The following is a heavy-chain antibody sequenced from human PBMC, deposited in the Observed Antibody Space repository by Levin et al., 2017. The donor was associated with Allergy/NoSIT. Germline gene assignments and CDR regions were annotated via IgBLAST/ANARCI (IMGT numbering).Heavy chain of an antibody. CDR2: INHSGST. CDR3: AKARTLGLQLRSWFDP. D-gene: IGHD5-24*01. V-gene: IGHV4-34*01. CDR1: GGSFSGYY. Sequence: SETLSLTCAVYGGSFSGYYWSWIRQPPGKGLEWIGEINHSGSTNYNPSLKSRVTISVDTSKNQFSLKLSSVTAADTAVYYCAKARTLGLQLRSWFDPWGQGTLVTVSS. J-gene: IGHJ5*02.